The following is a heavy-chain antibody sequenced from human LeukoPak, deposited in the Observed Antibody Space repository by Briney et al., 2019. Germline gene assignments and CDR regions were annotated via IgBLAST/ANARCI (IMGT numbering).Heavy chain of an antibody. D-gene: IGHD3-10*01. CDR2: IIPIFGTA. Sequence: SVKVSCKASGGTFSSYAISWVRQAPGQGLEWMGGIIPIFGTANYAQKFQGRVTITADESTSTAYMELSSLRSEDTAVYYCASKMVRGGPHYYMDVWGKGTTVTISS. CDR3: ASKMVRGGPHYYMDV. V-gene: IGHV1-69*13. CDR1: GGTFSSYA. J-gene: IGHJ6*03.